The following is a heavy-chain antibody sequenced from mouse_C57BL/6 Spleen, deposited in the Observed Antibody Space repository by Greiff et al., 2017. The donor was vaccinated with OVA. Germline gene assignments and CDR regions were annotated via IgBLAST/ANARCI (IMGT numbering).Heavy chain of an antibody. CDR2: IYPGSGNT. D-gene: IGHD2-2*01. J-gene: IGHJ2*01. CDR3: ARRGGYPFDY. Sequence: QVQLQQSGPELVKPGASVKISCKASGYSFTSYYIHWVKQRPGQGLEWIGWIYPGSGNTKYNEKFKGKATLTADTSSSTAYMQLSSLTSEDSAVYYCARRGGYPFDYWGQGTTLTVSS. V-gene: IGHV1-66*01. CDR1: GYSFTSYY.